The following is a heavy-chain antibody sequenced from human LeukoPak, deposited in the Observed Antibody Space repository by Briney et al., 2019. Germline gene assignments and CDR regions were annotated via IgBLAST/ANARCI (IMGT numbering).Heavy chain of an antibody. Sequence: SETLSLTCTVSGDSVSSGNYYLSWIRQPPGKGLDWITYMSPSGTTKYNPSLKSRVTTSVDTSRTQFSLRLSSVTAADTAVYYCARGRLNGLGYWGQGTLVTVSS. J-gene: IGHJ4*02. CDR1: GDSVSSGNYY. CDR2: MSPSGTT. D-gene: IGHD1-1*01. CDR3: ARGRLNGLGY. V-gene: IGHV4-61*01.